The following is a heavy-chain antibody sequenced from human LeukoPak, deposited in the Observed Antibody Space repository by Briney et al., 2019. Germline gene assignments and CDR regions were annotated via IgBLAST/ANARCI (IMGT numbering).Heavy chain of an antibody. CDR2: IYYSGDT. J-gene: IGHJ5*02. D-gene: IGHD3-10*01. CDR1: GGSISSCY. V-gene: IGHV4-59*12. Sequence: SETLSLTCTVSGGSISSCYWSWIRQPPGKGLEWLGYIYYSGDTNYIPSLKSRVTISLDTSKNQFSLKLSSVTAADTAVYYCARGYGSGSYYGYWFDPWGQGTLVTVSS. CDR3: ARGYGSGSYYGYWFDP.